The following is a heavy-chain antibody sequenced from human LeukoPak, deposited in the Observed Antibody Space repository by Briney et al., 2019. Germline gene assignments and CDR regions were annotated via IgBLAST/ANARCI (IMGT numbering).Heavy chain of an antibody. J-gene: IGHJ4*02. CDR1: GLTFSKSW. D-gene: IGHD2-21*01. V-gene: IGHV3-7*01. CDR2: IKSDGSET. Sequence: GGSLRLSCAASGLTFSKSWMHWVRQAPGHGLEWIAIIKSDGSETIYVDSVRGRFTISRDNAKNSLHLQMSSLKVEDTAVYFCASGTGWLIASWGQGTQVIVSS. CDR3: ASGTGWLIAS.